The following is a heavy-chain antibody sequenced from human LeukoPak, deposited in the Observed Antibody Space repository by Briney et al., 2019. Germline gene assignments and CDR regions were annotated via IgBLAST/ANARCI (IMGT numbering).Heavy chain of an antibody. J-gene: IGHJ4*02. Sequence: SQTLSLTCAVSGGSISSGGYSWSWIRQPPGKGLEWIGYIYHSGSTYYNPSLKSRVTISVDRSKNQFSLKLSSVTAADTAAYYCARGRTMDGYNYDFDYWGQGTLVTVSS. V-gene: IGHV4-30-2*01. CDR1: GGSISSGGYS. CDR3: ARGRTMDGYNYDFDY. CDR2: IYHSGST. D-gene: IGHD5-12*01.